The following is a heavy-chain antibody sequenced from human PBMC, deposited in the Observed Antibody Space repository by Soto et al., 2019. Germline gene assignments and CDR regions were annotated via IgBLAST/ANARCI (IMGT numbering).Heavy chain of an antibody. CDR2: ISYSGST. CDR3: AKFGREAFDV. V-gene: IGHV4-31*03. J-gene: IGHJ3*01. D-gene: IGHD3-3*01. CDR1: GGSISSDGHY. Sequence: QVQLQESGPGLVKPSQTMSLTCTVSGGSISSDGHYWNWVRQHPGKGLEWIAYISYSGSTFYNLSLKSRVTISIDTSKNQFSLTLSSETAADTAVYYCAKFGREAFDVWGQGSVVTVSS.